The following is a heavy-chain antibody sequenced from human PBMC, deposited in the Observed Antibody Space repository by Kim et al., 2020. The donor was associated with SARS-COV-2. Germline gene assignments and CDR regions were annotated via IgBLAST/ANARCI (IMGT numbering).Heavy chain of an antibody. D-gene: IGHD3-3*01. J-gene: IGHJ4*02. Sequence: GGSLRLSCAVSGFTFSNLWMHWVRQAPGKGLVWVSRINTDGSGTTYADSVKGRFTISRDNAKNTVFLEMNSLRVEDTAVYHCVGSSGYPAYWGQGALVTVSS. CDR1: GFTFSNLW. CDR2: INTDGSGT. CDR3: VGSSGYPAY. V-gene: IGHV3-74*01.